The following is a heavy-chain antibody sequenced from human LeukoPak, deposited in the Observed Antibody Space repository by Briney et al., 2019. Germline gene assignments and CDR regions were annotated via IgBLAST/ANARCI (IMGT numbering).Heavy chain of an antibody. D-gene: IGHD6-19*01. Sequence: GESLKISCKVSGYNFTNYWIGWVRQMPGKGLEWVGIIYPGDSDTRYSPSFQGQVTISADKSITTAYLQWSSLKASHTAMYYCAGGRYSRGWFDYWGQGTLVTVSS. CDR2: IYPGDSDT. CDR1: GYNFTNYW. V-gene: IGHV5-51*01. J-gene: IGHJ4*02. CDR3: AGGRYSRGWFDY.